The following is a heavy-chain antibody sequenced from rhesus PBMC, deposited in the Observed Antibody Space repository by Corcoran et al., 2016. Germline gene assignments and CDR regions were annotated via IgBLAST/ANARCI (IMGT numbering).Heavy chain of an antibody. CDR2: IYSNSEST. J-gene: IGHJ6*01. V-gene: IGHV4S12*01. CDR3: ARERGNYYGLDS. Sequence: GQLQESGPGVVKPSETLSLTCAVSGGTISSGYYYWSWIRQPPGKGLEWIGGIYSNSESTNYNPSLKSRVTISKDTSKHKFSLKLSSVTATDTAVYYCARERGNYYGLDSWGQGVVVTVSS. CDR1: GGTISSGYYY.